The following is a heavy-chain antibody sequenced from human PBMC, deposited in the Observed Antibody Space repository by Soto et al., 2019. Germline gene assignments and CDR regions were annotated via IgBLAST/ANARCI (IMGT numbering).Heavy chain of an antibody. CDR1: GGTFSSYA. V-gene: IGHV1-69*13. J-gene: IGHJ4*02. CDR3: ARGPAHCSSTSCYPDSFDY. D-gene: IGHD2-2*01. CDR2: IIPIFGTA. Sequence: SVKVSCKASGGTFSSYAISWVRQAPGQGLEWMGGIIPIFGTANYAQKFQGRVTITADESTSTAYMELSSLRSEDTAVYYCARGPAHCSSTSCYPDSFDYWGQGTLVTVS.